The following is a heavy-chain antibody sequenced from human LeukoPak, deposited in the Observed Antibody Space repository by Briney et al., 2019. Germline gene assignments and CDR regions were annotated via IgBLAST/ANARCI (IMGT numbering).Heavy chain of an antibody. CDR2: IIPIFGTA. J-gene: IGHJ5*02. Sequence: SVKVSCKASVGTFSSYAISWVRQAPGQGLEWMGRIIPIFGTANYAQKFQGRVTITADKSTSTAYMELSSLRSEDTAVYYCARADNWNYGGDWFDPWGQGTLVTVSS. CDR3: ARADNWNYGGDWFDP. V-gene: IGHV1-69*06. CDR1: VGTFSSYA. D-gene: IGHD1-7*01.